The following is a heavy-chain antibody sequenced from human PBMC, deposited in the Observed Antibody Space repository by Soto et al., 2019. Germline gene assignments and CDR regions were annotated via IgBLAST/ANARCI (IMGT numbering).Heavy chain of an antibody. Sequence: GASVKVSCKASGYTFTSYYMHWVRQAPGQGLEWMGIINPSGGSTSYAQKFQGRVTMTRDTSTSTVYMELSSLRSEDTAVYYCARPTITIFGEDYYYGMDVWGQGTTVTVSS. J-gene: IGHJ6*02. V-gene: IGHV1-46*01. CDR1: GYTFTSYY. D-gene: IGHD3-3*01. CDR3: ARPTITIFGEDYYYGMDV. CDR2: INPSGGST.